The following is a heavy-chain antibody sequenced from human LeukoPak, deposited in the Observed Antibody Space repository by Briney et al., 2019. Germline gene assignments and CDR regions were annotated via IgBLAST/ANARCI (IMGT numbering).Heavy chain of an antibody. CDR1: GFTFSSYA. J-gene: IGHJ4*02. Sequence: GGSLRLSCAASGFTFSSYAMHWVRQAPGKGLVYVSAISSNGGSTYYANSVKGRFTISRENSKNTLYLHMGSLRAEDMAVYYCARGGLRLGELSTNPFYYFDYWGQGTLVTVSS. CDR2: ISSNGGST. D-gene: IGHD3-16*02. V-gene: IGHV3-64*01. CDR3: ARGGLRLGELSTNPFYYFDY.